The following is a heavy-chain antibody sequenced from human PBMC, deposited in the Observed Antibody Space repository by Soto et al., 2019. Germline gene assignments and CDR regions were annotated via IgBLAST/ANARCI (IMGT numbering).Heavy chain of an antibody. D-gene: IGHD1-1*01. J-gene: IGHJ4*02. V-gene: IGHV3-23*01. CDR3: AKDHAFGIQLERLVLDY. CDR1: GFTFSSYA. Sequence: PGGSLRLSCAASGFTFSSYAMSWVRQAPGKGLEWVSAISGSGGSTYYADSVKGRFTISRDNSKNTLYLQMNSLRAEDTAVYYCAKDHAFGIQLERLVLDYWGQGTLVTVSS. CDR2: ISGSGGST.